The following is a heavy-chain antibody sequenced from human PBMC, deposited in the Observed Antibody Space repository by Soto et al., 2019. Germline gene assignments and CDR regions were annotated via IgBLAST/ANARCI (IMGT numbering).Heavy chain of an antibody. Sequence: ASVKVSCKASGYTFTDYYMHWVRQAPGQGLEWMGWINPNRGGTNYAQKFQGRVTMTRDTSISTAYMELSRLRSDDTAVYYCAREEGYYYDSSGYYYVVGMFDYWGQGTLVTVSS. CDR2: INPNRGGT. CDR3: AREEGYYYDSSGYYYVVGMFDY. V-gene: IGHV1-2*02. D-gene: IGHD3-22*01. J-gene: IGHJ4*02. CDR1: GYTFTDYY.